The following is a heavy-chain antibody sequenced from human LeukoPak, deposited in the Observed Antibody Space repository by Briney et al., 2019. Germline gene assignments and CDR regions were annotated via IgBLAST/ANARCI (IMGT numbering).Heavy chain of an antibody. Sequence: PSETLSLTCTVSGFSVNSVYYWGWIRQPPGKGLEWIGSIYHSGSAYYNPSLKTRVTISVDTTKYQFSLKLDSVTAADTAVYYCARDRQQLVRGDYFDYWGRGTLVAVSS. CDR3: ARDRQQLVRGDYFDY. J-gene: IGHJ4*02. D-gene: IGHD6-13*01. CDR2: IYHSGSA. V-gene: IGHV4-38-2*02. CDR1: GFSVNSVYY.